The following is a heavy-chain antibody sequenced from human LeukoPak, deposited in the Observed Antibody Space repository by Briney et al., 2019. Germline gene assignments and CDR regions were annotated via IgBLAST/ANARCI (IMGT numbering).Heavy chain of an antibody. D-gene: IGHD3-22*01. V-gene: IGHV4-59*01. Sequence: SETLSLTCTVSGGSISSYYWSWIRQPPGKGLEWIGYIYYSGSTNYNPSLKSRVTISVDTSKNQFSLKLSSVTAADTAVYYCARTPAGGVSYDSSGYYSNWFDPWGKGTLVTVSS. CDR1: GGSISSYY. CDR2: IYYSGST. CDR3: ARTPAGGVSYDSSGYYSNWFDP. J-gene: IGHJ5*02.